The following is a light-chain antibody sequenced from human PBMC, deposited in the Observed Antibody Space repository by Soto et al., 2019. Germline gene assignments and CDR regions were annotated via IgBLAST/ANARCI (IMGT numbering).Light chain of an antibody. Sequence: QSVLTQPPSMSGAPGQRVTISCTGSSSNIGAGYDVHWYQQLPGTPPKLLIYLNNDRPSGVPDRFSGSKSGTSASLAITGLRADDEAVYYCQSSDNSLIGLIFGLGTKLTVL. V-gene: IGLV1-40*01. CDR2: LNN. J-gene: IGLJ2*01. CDR1: SSNIGAGYD. CDR3: QSSDNSLIGLI.